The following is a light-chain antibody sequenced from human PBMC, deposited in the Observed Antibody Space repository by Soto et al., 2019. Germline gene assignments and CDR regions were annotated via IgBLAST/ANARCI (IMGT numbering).Light chain of an antibody. CDR2: DAS. V-gene: IGKV1-9*01. J-gene: IGKJ4*01. Sequence: DIQLTQSPSFLSASVGDRVTITCRASQGISSYLAWYQQKPWKAPKVLIFDASTLQSGVPSRFSGSGSGTEFTLTISSLQPEDFATYYCQQLNSYPISFGGGTKVEIK. CDR3: QQLNSYPIS. CDR1: QGISSY.